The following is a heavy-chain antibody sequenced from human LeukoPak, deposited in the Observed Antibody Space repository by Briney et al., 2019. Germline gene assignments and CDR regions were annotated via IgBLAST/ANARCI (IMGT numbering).Heavy chain of an antibody. CDR3: ASGYYYDSSGYYSV. D-gene: IGHD3-22*01. Sequence: SETLSLTCAVYGGSFSGYYWSWIRQPPGKGLEWIGEINHSGSTNYNPSLKSRVTISVDTSKNQFSLKLSSVTAADTAVYYCASGYYYDSSGYYSVWGQGTLVTVSS. CDR1: GGSFSGYY. CDR2: INHSGST. J-gene: IGHJ4*02. V-gene: IGHV4-34*01.